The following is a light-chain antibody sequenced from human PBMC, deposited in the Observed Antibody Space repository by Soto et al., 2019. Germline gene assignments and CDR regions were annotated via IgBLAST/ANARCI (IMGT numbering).Light chain of an antibody. CDR3: SSYSRTINDVL. CDR1: SSDLGSSRY. V-gene: IGLV2-14*01. Sequence: QSVLTQPASVSGSPGQSITISCTGTSSDLGSSRYVSWYQHHPGNAPKLIISEVSNRPSGVSHRFSGSKSGNMASLTISGLQAEDEAHYYRSSYSRTINDVLFRGGTK. CDR2: EVS. J-gene: IGLJ3*02.